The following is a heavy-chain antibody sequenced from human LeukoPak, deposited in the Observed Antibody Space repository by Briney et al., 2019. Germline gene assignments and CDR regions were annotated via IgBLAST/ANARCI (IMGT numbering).Heavy chain of an antibody. D-gene: IGHD1-26*01. Sequence: PGGSLRLSCAASGFTFSSYAMSWVRQAPGKGLEWVSSISSSSSYIYYADPVKGRFTISRDNAKNSLYLQMNSLRAEDTAVYYCARDGKWELVAFDYWGQGTLVTVSS. CDR1: GFTFSSYA. CDR3: ARDGKWELVAFDY. CDR2: ISSSSSYI. V-gene: IGHV3-21*01. J-gene: IGHJ4*02.